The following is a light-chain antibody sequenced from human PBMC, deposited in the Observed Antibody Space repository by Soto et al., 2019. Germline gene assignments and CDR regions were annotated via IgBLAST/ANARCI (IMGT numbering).Light chain of an antibody. J-gene: IGKJ4*01. V-gene: IGKV3-15*01. CDR2: GAS. CDR3: QQYYDYPPLI. CDR1: RNINRK. Sequence: EIVMTQSPATLSVSPGERATLSCRASRNINRKLAWYQQKPGQAPRLLISGASTRATGIPARFIGSGSGTEFTLTISSLQSEDFAVYYCQQYYDYPPLIFGGGTKVEIK.